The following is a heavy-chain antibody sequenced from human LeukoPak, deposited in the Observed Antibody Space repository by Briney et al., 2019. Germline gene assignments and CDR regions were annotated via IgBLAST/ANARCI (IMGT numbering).Heavy chain of an antibody. CDR1: GGSISSYY. CDR3: ARDRFGENWFES. Sequence: PSETLSLTCIVSGGSISSYYWNWLRQPPGKGLEWIGYIYYSGRTNYNPSLKSRVTILVDTSKNQFSLKLRSVTAADTAVYYCARDRFGENWFESWGQGTLVTVSS. J-gene: IGHJ5*01. CDR2: IYYSGRT. D-gene: IGHD3-10*01. V-gene: IGHV4-59*01.